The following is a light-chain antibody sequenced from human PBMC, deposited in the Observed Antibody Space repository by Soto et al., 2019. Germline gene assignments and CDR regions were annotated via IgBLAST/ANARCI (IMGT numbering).Light chain of an antibody. J-gene: IGLJ1*01. Sequence: QSVLTQPPSVSVAPGQKVTISCSGTTSNVANNFVSWYQQFPGKAPKLLIYDDNRRPSGIPDRFSASKSGTSATLGITGLQTGDEADYYCGAWDSSLTANVFGTGTKLTVL. V-gene: IGLV1-51*01. CDR1: TSNVANNF. CDR3: GAWDSSLTANV. CDR2: DDN.